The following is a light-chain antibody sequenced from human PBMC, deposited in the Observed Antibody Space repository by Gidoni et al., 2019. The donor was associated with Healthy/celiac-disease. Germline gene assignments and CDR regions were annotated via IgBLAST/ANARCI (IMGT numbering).Light chain of an antibody. CDR3: QQYNNWPPYT. V-gene: IGKV3-15*01. Sequence: EIVMTQSPATLSVSPGERATLSCRASQSVNSNLAWYQQQLGQAPRLLIYGAATRATGIPARSSGSGSGTEFTLTISSLQSEDFAVYYCQQYNNWPPYTFGQGTKLEIK. CDR1: QSVNSN. CDR2: GAA. J-gene: IGKJ2*01.